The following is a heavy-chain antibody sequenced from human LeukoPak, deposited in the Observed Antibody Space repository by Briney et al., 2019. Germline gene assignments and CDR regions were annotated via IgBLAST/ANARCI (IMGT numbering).Heavy chain of an antibody. Sequence: SQSLSLTCPVSGGSISSYYWSWIRQHPGKGLEWNGDIYYSGSTNYTPSLKSRVTISVDSSKNQYSLRLSSVTAADTAVYYSARLASGSYGPLTPFDYWGQGTLVTVSS. V-gene: IGHV4-59*08. J-gene: IGHJ4*02. D-gene: IGHD1-26*01. CDR1: GGSISSYY. CDR3: ARLASGSYGPLTPFDY. CDR2: IYYSGST.